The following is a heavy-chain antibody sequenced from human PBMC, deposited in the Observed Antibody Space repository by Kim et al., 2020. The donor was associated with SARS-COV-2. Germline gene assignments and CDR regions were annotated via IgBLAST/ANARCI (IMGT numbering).Heavy chain of an antibody. Sequence: YFANSVNGRFTISRENTKNTLYLQMTSQYAEDTAVYYCAKDRDWSFDYWGQGTLVTVSS. J-gene: IGHJ4*02. D-gene: IGHD1-1*01. V-gene: IGHV3-23*01. CDR3: AKDRDWSFDY.